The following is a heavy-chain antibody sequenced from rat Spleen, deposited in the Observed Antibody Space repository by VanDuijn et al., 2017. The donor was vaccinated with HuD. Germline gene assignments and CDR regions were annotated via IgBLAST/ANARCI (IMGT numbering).Heavy chain of an antibody. V-gene: IGHV5-29*01. Sequence: EVKLVESGGGLVQPGRSLKLSCAASGFNFNDYWMGWVRQAPTKGLEWVATISNDGSSTYYRDSVKGRFIISRDNTKSTLSLQMDSLRSEETATYYCARRGYNNFFFDYWGQGVMVTVSA. CDR2: ISNDGSST. CDR3: ARRGYNNFFFDY. CDR1: GFNFNDYW. D-gene: IGHD1-10*01. J-gene: IGHJ2*01.